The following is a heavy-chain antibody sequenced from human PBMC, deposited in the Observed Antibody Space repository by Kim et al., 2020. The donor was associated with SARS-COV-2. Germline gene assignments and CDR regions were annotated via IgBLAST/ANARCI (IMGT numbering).Heavy chain of an antibody. Sequence: PSLKSRVTMSVDTSNNQFSLKQSSVTGADTAVYYCARFGDCSSSTCYFYYWGQGTLVTVSS. D-gene: IGHD2-2*01. J-gene: IGHJ4*02. V-gene: IGHV4-31*02. CDR3: ARFGDCSSSTCYFYY.